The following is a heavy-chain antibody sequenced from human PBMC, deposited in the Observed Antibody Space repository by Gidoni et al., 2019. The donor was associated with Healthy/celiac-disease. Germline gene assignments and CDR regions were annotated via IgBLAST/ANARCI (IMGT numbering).Heavy chain of an antibody. V-gene: IGHV4-34*01. D-gene: IGHD1-26*01. Sequence: QVQLQQWGAGLLKPSETLSLPCAVYGGSFSGYYWSWIRQPPGKGLEWIGEINHSGSTNYNPSLKSRVTISVDTSKNQFSLKLSSVTAADTAVYYCARGRGVGATRTVLWFDYWGQGTLVTVSS. CDR2: INHSGST. CDR3: ARGRGVGATRTVLWFDY. J-gene: IGHJ4*02. CDR1: GGSFSGYY.